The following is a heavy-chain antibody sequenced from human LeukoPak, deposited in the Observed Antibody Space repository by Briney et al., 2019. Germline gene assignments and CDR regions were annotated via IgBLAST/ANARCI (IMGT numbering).Heavy chain of an antibody. CDR2: IYYTGST. J-gene: IGHJ4*02. D-gene: IGHD6-13*01. Sequence: PSETLSLTCAVYGESFRGYYWNWIRQPPGKGLEWIGYIYYTGSTNYNPSLKSRVTMSVDTSKNQFTLNLKSVTPEDTAVYYCARNLIPEQLVLNFWGQGTLVTVSS. V-gene: IGHV4-34*11. CDR3: ARNLIPEQLVLNF. CDR1: GESFRGYY.